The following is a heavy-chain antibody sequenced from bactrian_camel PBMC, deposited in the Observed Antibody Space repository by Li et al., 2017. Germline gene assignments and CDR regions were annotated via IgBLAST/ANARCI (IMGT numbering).Heavy chain of an antibody. J-gene: IGHJ4*01. CDR3: AADPAEETSGEWCFIRQSYY. D-gene: IGHD3*01. CDR1: GSSYYSTS. V-gene: IGHV3S63*01. CDR2: LWGGGGSP. Sequence: VQLVESGGGSVQAGDSLRLSCQATGSSYYSTSMGWFHQAPGKKREGVARLWGGGGSPYYVNSVKGRFTISRDNAKNTLYLQMNSLKPEDTAMYYCAADPAEETSGEWCFIRQSYYFGQGTQVTVS.